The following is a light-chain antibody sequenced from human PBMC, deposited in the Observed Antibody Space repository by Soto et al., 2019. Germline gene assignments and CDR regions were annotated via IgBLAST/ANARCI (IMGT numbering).Light chain of an antibody. J-gene: IGKJ1*01. Sequence: ETVMTQSPVTLSVSPGERATLSCRASQSVRDNLAWYQQKPGQPPRLLIYGTSTRATGIPARFSGSGSGTDFTLTISRLEPEDFAVYYCQQYGSSPPRTFGQGTKVDIK. CDR2: GTS. CDR1: QSVRDN. V-gene: IGKV3-20*01. CDR3: QQYGSSPPRT.